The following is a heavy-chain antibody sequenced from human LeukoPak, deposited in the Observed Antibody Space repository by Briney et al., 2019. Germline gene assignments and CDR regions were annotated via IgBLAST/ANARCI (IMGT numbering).Heavy chain of an antibody. D-gene: IGHD6-19*01. V-gene: IGHV4-59*08. CDR1: GGSISSYY. CDR2: IYYRGST. J-gene: IGHJ4*02. Sequence: SETLSLTCTVSGGSISSYYWSWIRQSPGKGLEWIGCIYYRGSTDYNPSLKSRVTISVDASNNQFSLNLSSVTAADTAVYYCARQAVEGSGWYYYFDYWGQGTLVTVSS. CDR3: ARQAVEGSGWYYYFDY.